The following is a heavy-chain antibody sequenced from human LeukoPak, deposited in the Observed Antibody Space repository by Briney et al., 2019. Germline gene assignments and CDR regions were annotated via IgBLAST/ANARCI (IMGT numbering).Heavy chain of an antibody. CDR3: ARVRDPYYYYMDV. Sequence: SETLSLTCTVSDGSISNYYWSWIRQSPGKGLEWIGYIYHRGTTYYNPSLESRVTISVDRSKNQFSLKLSSVTAADTAMFYCARVRDPYYYYMDVWGKGTTVTVSS. D-gene: IGHD5-24*01. CDR1: DGSISNYY. CDR2: IYHRGTT. V-gene: IGHV4-59*12. J-gene: IGHJ6*03.